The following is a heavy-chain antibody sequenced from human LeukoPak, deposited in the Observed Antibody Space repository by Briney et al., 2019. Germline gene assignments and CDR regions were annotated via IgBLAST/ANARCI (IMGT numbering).Heavy chain of an antibody. V-gene: IGHV3-21*01. Sequence: GGSLRLSCAASGFTFNSYSMNWVRQAPGKGLEWVSSISSSSSYIYYADSVKGRFTISRDNAKNSLYLQMNSLRAEDTAVYYCASSPGEGYFDYWGQGTLVTASS. CDR2: ISSSSSYI. CDR3: ASSPGEGYFDY. CDR1: GFTFNSYS. J-gene: IGHJ4*02. D-gene: IGHD3-16*01.